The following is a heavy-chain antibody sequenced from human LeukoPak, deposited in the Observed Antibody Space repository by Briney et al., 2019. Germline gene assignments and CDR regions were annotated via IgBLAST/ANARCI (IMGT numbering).Heavy chain of an antibody. J-gene: IGHJ6*02. V-gene: IGHV4-59*08. CDR1: GGSISNYY. D-gene: IGHD1-1*01. Sequence: SETLSLTCTVSGGSISNYYWSWIRQSPGRGLEWLGYIYYSGSTDYNPSLESRVTISVDTSKNQFSLKLSSVTAADTAVYYCARRSTAGYGMDVWGQGTTVTVFS. CDR3: ARRSTAGYGMDV. CDR2: IYYSGST.